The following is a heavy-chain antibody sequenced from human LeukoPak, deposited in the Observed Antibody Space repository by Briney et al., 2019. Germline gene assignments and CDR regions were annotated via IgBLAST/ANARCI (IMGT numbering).Heavy chain of an antibody. CDR3: ARSIAAAVHFDY. Sequence: SETLSLTCTVSGGSISSYYWSWIRQPPGKGLEWIGYIYYSGSTNYNPSLKSRVTISVDTSKNQFSLKLSSVTAADTAVYYCARSIAAAVHFDYWGQGTLVTVSS. V-gene: IGHV4-59*12. D-gene: IGHD6-13*01. CDR2: IYYSGST. J-gene: IGHJ4*02. CDR1: GGSISSYY.